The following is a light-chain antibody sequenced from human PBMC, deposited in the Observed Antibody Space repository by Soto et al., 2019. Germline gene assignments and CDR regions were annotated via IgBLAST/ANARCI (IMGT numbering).Light chain of an antibody. CDR2: DTG. CDR1: QASGDT. CDR3: KPSNTWTLA. V-gene: IGKV3-15*01. J-gene: IGKJ4*01. Sequence: MRQSPVNPPVSPGVDAPLSCRARQASGDTLAWYQHKPGQTPRLIIYDTGTRATGVPTMFSGSRSAAEFTLTINTLQSDDVAVYYCKPSNTWTLAFGGETKV.